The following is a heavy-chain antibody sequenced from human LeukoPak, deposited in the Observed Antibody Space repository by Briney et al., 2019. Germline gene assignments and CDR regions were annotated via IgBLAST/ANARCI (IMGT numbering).Heavy chain of an antibody. CDR1: GGTFSSYA. CDR3: ARVTGLVSYYFDY. Sequence: ASVKVSCKASGGTFSSYAISWVRQAPGQGLEWMGWINPNSGGTNYAQKLQGRVTMTTDTSTSTAYMELRSLRSDDTAVYYCARVTGLVSYYFDYWGQGTLVTVSS. D-gene: IGHD3-9*01. J-gene: IGHJ4*02. V-gene: IGHV1-18*01. CDR2: INPNSGGT.